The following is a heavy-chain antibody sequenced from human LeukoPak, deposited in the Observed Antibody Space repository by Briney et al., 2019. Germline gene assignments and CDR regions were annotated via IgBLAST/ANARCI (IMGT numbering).Heavy chain of an antibody. CDR1: GGSISSYY. V-gene: IGHV4-4*09. CDR2: IYTSGST. CDR3: AITPRITGTTSPYYYYMDV. Sequence: PSETLSLTCTVSGGSISSYYWSWIRQPPGKGLEWIGYIYTSGSTNYNPSLKSRVTISVDTSKNQFSLKLSSVTAADTAVYYCAITPRITGTTSPYYYYMDVWGKGTTVTVSS. J-gene: IGHJ6*03. D-gene: IGHD1-7*01.